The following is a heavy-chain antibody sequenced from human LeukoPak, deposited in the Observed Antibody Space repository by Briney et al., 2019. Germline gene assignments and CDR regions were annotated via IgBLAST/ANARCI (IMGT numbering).Heavy chain of an antibody. Sequence: PGGSLRLSCAASGFIFSTYSRNWVRQAPGKGLEWVSSISTSSSYIYYADSVKGRFTISRDNANDSLYLQMNSLRAEDTAVYYCARSFSTYSYDASHWRGAFDIWGHGTMVTVSS. V-gene: IGHV3-21*01. D-gene: IGHD3-22*01. CDR1: GFIFSTYS. CDR2: ISTSSSYI. J-gene: IGHJ3*02. CDR3: ARSFSTYSYDASHWRGAFDI.